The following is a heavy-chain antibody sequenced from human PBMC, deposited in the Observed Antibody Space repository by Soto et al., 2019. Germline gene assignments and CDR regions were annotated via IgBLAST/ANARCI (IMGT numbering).Heavy chain of an antibody. V-gene: IGHV1-18*01. CDR3: VRDSPIGSTFSGYDGIDY. CDR1: GYTFTNYG. D-gene: IGHD5-12*01. Sequence: ASVKVSCKASGYTFTNYGFSWVRQAPGRGLEWMGWISGYNGNTKYAEKFQGRVTMTTDTSTSTAHMELRSLRSDDTAVYYCVRDSPIGSTFSGYDGIDYWGQGTLV. J-gene: IGHJ4*02. CDR2: ISGYNGNT.